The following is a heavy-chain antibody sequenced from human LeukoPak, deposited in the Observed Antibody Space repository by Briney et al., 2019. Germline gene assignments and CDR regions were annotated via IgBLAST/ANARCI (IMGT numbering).Heavy chain of an antibody. CDR2: IYYSGST. CDR3: AKDLGGSGSYSNHPNDY. Sequence: PSETLSLTCTVSGGSISSYYWSWIRQPPGKGLEWIGYIYYSGSTNYNPSLKSRVTISVDTSKNQFSLKLSSVTAADTAVYYCAKDLGGSGSYSNHPNDYWGQGTLVTVSS. D-gene: IGHD1-26*01. V-gene: IGHV4-59*12. J-gene: IGHJ4*02. CDR1: GGSISSYY.